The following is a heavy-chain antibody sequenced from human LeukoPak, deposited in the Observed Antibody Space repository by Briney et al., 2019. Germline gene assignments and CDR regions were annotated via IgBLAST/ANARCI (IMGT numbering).Heavy chain of an antibody. CDR3: VRAGYRDAYNL. CDR2: INSDGSST. V-gene: IGHV3-74*01. D-gene: IGHD5-24*01. J-gene: IGHJ4*02. Sequence: SGGSLRLSCAASGFTFSTYWMDWVRQAPGKGLVWVSRINSDGSSTRYADSVKGRFTISRDNAKNTLSLQMSSLRAEDTAAYYCVRAGYRDAYNLWGQGTLVTVSS. CDR1: GFTFSTYW.